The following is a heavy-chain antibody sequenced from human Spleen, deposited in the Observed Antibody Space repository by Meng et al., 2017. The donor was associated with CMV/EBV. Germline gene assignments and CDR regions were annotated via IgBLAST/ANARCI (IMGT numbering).Heavy chain of an antibody. J-gene: IGHJ5*02. Sequence: GESLKISCAVSGVPFNNYAFHWFRQAPGKGLEWVAVISLDGGKTYYADSMQGRFTISRDNSKRNLFLDMNNPRPGYTAVYYCAKPYFDFGSGFPTYFFDPWGQGTLVTVSS. CDR3: AKPYFDFGSGFPTYFFDP. CDR1: GVPFNNYA. D-gene: IGHD3-3*01. CDR2: ISLDGGKT. V-gene: IGHV3-30-3*01.